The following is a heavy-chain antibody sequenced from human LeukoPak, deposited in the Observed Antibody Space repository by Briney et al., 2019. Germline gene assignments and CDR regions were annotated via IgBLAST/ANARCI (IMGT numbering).Heavy chain of an antibody. Sequence: SETLSLTCTVSGGSISSYPISSYSWSWIRLPPGRGLEWIGYIYYSGSTTYNPSLKSRLTISLDTSKNQFSLKLNSVTAADTAVYYCAGDYSSASYRFDYWGQGTLVSVSS. CDR1: GGSISSYPISSYS. CDR2: IYYSGST. V-gene: IGHV4-61*01. CDR3: AGDYSSASYRFDY. D-gene: IGHD3-10*01. J-gene: IGHJ4*02.